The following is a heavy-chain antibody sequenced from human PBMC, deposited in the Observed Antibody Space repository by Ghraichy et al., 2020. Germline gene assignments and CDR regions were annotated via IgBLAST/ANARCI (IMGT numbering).Heavy chain of an antibody. J-gene: IGHJ4*02. D-gene: IGHD2-15*01. Sequence: GGSLRLSCTVSGSIFRNSAMHWVRQAPGKGLEWVAFISHDGSNEDHADSVTGRFNISRDNSKNTLYLQMSSLRPDDTAVYYCVRGGDYIAEGGLSDDWGTGTLVTVSS. CDR2: ISHDGSNE. CDR1: GSIFRNSA. CDR3: VRGGDYIAEGGLSDD. V-gene: IGHV3-30-3*01.